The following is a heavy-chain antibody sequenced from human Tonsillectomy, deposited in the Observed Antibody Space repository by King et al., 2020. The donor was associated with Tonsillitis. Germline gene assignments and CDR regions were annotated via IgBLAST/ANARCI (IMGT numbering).Heavy chain of an antibody. D-gene: IGHD1-26*01. V-gene: IGHV3-30*18. CDR2: MSYDGSNK. Sequence: VQLVESGGGVVQPGRSLRLSCAASGFTFSDYGIHWVRQAPGKGLEWVAVMSYDGSNKYYADSVRGRFTISRDNSKNTLYLQMNSLRAEDTAVYYCAKDGSMDVWGQGTTVTVSS. CDR1: GFTFSDYG. CDR3: AKDGSMDV. J-gene: IGHJ6*02.